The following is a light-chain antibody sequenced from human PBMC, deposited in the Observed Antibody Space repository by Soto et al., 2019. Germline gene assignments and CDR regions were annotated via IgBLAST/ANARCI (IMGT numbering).Light chain of an antibody. Sequence: DLQMTQSPPSLSASIGDRVIVTCRASHAIGNSLAWYQHRPGKSPRLLIYGASTLQSGVPARFSGSGSGTDFTLVISSLRPEDVATYYCQKYNSDPLTFGGGTRVEVK. J-gene: IGKJ4*01. CDR1: HAIGNS. CDR3: QKYNSDPLT. CDR2: GAS. V-gene: IGKV1-27*01.